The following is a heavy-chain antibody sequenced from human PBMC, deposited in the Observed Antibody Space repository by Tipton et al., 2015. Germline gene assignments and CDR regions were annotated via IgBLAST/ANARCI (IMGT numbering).Heavy chain of an antibody. CDR1: GYTFTSYD. CDR3: ARVRPGTTRALDY. Sequence: QVQLVQSGAEVKKPGASVKVSCKASGYTFTSYDINWFRQATGQGLEWMGWMSANSGVTGYAQKFQGRVTMTRDTSVRTAYMELSSLRSEDTAVYYCARVRPGTTRALDYWGQGTRFTVSS. V-gene: IGHV1-8*01. J-gene: IGHJ4*02. CDR2: MSANSGVT. D-gene: IGHD1-7*01.